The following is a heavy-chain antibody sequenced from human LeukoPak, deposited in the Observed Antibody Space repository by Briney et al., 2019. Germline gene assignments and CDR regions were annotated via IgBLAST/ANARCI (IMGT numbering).Heavy chain of an antibody. CDR2: IHQDAGEK. Sequence: GGSLRLSCAASGFTFSDSWMTWVRQTPGKGLQWVSSIHQDAGEKQYLDSVRGRFTISRDNAKSSLYLQMNSLRAGDTAVYYCARDLRILTAYYGGSYFDYWGQGTLVTVSS. D-gene: IGHD3-9*01. J-gene: IGHJ4*02. CDR3: ARDLRILTAYYGGSYFDY. V-gene: IGHV3-7*05. CDR1: GFTFSDSW.